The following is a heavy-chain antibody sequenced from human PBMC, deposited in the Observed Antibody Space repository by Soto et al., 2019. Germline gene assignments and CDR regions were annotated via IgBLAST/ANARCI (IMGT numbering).Heavy chain of an antibody. V-gene: IGHV3-66*01. J-gene: IGHJ6*03. CDR2: IYSGGST. CDR1: GFTVSSNY. CDR3: ARDADDYIGESPSEHYYYCYRAV. Sequence: EVQLVESGGGLVQPGGSLRLSCAASGFTVSSNYMSWVRQAPGKGLEWVSVIYSGGSTYYTDSVKGRFTISSDNSKNTPYLQMYSLRAEDTAVDYCARDADDYIGESPSEHYYYCYRAVGGKGTTFTASS. D-gene: IGHD3-16*01.